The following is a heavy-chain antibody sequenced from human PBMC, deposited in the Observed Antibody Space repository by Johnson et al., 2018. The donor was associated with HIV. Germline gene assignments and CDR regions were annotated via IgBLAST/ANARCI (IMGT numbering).Heavy chain of an antibody. CDR3: ARDGESQQLPLGDAFDV. J-gene: IGHJ3*01. CDR1: GFTFSDYY. Sequence: VQLVESGGGLLMPGGSLRLSCPASGFTFSDYYMSWIRQAPGKGLEWFPVIYSGGSTYYADYLRGIFTISRDNSKNTLYLQMSSLRAEDTAMYYCARDGESQQLPLGDAFDVWGQGTMVTVSS. D-gene: IGHD6-13*01. V-gene: IGHV3-66*01. CDR2: IYSGGST.